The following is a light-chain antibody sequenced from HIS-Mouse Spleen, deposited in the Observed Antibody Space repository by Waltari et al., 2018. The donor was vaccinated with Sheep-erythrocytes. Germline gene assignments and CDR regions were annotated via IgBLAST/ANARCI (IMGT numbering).Light chain of an antibody. CDR2: EGS. V-gene: IGLV2-23*01. Sequence: QSALTQPASVSGSPGQSITISCTGTSRDVGSYNLVSWYQQHPGKAPKLMIYEGSNRPSGVSNRFSGSKSGNTASLTISGLQAEDEADYYCCSYAGSSTPWVFGGGTKLTVL. CDR3: CSYAGSSTPWV. J-gene: IGLJ3*02. CDR1: SRDVGSYNL.